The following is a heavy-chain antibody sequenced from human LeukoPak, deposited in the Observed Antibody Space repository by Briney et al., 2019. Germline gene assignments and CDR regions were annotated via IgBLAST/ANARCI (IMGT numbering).Heavy chain of an antibody. CDR1: GFTFSSYG. V-gene: IGHV3-7*01. CDR2: IKQDGSEK. J-gene: IGHJ4*02. D-gene: IGHD5/OR15-5a*01. CDR3: ASSVGGFFDY. Sequence: PGGSLRLSCAASGFTFSSYGMHWVRQAPGKGLEWVANIKQDGSEKYYVDSVRGRFTLSRDNAKNSLYLQMDSLRAEDTAVYYCASSVGGFFDYWGQGNLVTVSS.